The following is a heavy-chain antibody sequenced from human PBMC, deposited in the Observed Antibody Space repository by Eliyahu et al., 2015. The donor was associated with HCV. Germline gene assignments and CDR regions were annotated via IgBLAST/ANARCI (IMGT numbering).Heavy chain of an antibody. CDR1: GYTXTGYY. CDR2: INPNSGGT. D-gene: IGHD3-16*02. Sequence: QVQLXQSGAEVKXXGASVKVSCKASGYTXTGYYMXWXRQAPGQGLEWMGWINPNSGGTNYAQKFQGRVTMTRDTSISTAYMELSRLRSDDTAVYYCARGGYDYIWGSYRPQDDAFDIWGQGTMVTVSS. CDR3: ARGGYDYIWGSYRPQDDAFDI. V-gene: IGHV1-2*02. J-gene: IGHJ3*02.